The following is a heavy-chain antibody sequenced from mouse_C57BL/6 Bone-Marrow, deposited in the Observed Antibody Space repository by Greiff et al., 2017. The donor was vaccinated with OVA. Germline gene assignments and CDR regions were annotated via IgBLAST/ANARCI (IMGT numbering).Heavy chain of an antibody. CDR1: GFSLSTFGMG. CDR2: IWWDDDK. V-gene: IGHV8-8*01. Sequence: QVTLKVSGPGLLQPSQTLSLTCSFSGFSLSTFGMGVGWIRQPSGQGLEWLAHIWWDDDKYYNPALKSRLTISKDTSKNQVFLKIANVDTADTATYYCARIASYYYGSSSYYFDYWGQGTTLTVSS. D-gene: IGHD1-1*01. CDR3: ARIASYYYGSSSYYFDY. J-gene: IGHJ2*01.